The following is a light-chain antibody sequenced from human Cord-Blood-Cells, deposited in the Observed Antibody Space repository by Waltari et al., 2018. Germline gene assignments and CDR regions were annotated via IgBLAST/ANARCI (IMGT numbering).Light chain of an antibody. CDR3: MQALQTPT. CDR2: LGS. Sequence: IVMTQSPLSLPVTPGEPASISCRSSQSLLHSNGYNYLDWYLQKPGQSPQLLIYLGSNRASGVPDRFGGGGAGTDFTLKISRVEAEDVGVYYCMQALQTPTFGQGTKVEIK. J-gene: IGKJ1*01. V-gene: IGKV2-28*01. CDR1: QSLLHSNGYNY.